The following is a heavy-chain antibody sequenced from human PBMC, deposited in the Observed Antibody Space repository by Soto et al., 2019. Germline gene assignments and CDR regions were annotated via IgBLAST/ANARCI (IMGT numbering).Heavy chain of an antibody. CDR1: GLTFSSYT. J-gene: IGHJ4*02. CDR3: ARDRNWGRYSSGWSY. V-gene: IGHV3-21*01. CDR2: ISPSSGYI. D-gene: IGHD6-19*01. Sequence: EVQLVESGGGLVKPGGSLRLSCVASGLTFSSYTMNWVRQAPGKGLEWVSSISPSSGYIYYADSVKGRFTVSRDNAKNALSLQRNSLRAEDTAVYYCARDRNWGRYSSGWSYWGQGTLGTVSS.